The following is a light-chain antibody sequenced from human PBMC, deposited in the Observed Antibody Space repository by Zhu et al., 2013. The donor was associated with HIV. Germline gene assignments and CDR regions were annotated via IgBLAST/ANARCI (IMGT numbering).Light chain of an antibody. CDR2: KAS. Sequence: DIQMTQSPSPLSASVGDRVDITCRASQRISSWLAWYQQRPGKAPNLLIYKASNLESGVPSRFSASGSGTQFTLTITGLQPDDFATYYCQHYSLYSNNFGPGTKLEIK. V-gene: IGKV1-5*03. CDR3: QHYSLYSNN. J-gene: IGKJ2*01. CDR1: QRISSW.